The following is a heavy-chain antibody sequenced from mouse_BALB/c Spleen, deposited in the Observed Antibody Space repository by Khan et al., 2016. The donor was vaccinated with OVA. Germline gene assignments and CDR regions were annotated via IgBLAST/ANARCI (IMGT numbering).Heavy chain of an antibody. CDR2: ISSDGDYT. CDR3: ARSHYGNGAY. D-gene: IGHD2-1*01. CDR1: GFTFSTYA. V-gene: IGHV5-9-3*01. Sequence: EVELVESGGGLVKPGGSLKLSCAASGFTFSTYAMSWVRQTPEKRLEWVATISSDGDYTYYPDNVTGRFTISSDHAKHTLYLQMRSLRSEDTAMYYCARSHYGNGAYWGKGTLGNVSA. J-gene: IGHJ3*01.